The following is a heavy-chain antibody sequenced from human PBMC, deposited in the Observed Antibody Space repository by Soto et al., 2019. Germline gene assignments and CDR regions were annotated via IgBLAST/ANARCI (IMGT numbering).Heavy chain of an antibody. CDR2: IHPSGGGT. CDR1: GYTFNTYY. Sequence: QVQLVQSGAEVRKPGASVKVSCRPSGYTFNTYYLHWLRQAPGQALEWMGVIHPSGGGTTYAQKFLGRVTVTRDTSTTTVFMELSSLRSDDTAVYYCARGGHIAVVTASFDNWGLGTLVTVSS. CDR3: ARGGHIAVVTASFDN. V-gene: IGHV1-46*02. J-gene: IGHJ4*02. D-gene: IGHD2-21*02.